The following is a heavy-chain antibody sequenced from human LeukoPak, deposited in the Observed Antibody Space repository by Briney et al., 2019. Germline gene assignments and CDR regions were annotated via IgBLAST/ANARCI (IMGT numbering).Heavy chain of an antibody. Sequence: GGSLRLSCAASGFTFSNYWMHWVRQAPGKGLVWVSRINSDGSSTTYADSVKGRFTISRDNGQNTLYLQMNRLRAEDTAVYYCAREGRGYSYAFEYWGQGTLVTVSS. CDR1: GFTFSNYW. V-gene: IGHV3-74*01. CDR3: AREGRGYSYAFEY. D-gene: IGHD5-18*01. J-gene: IGHJ4*02. CDR2: INSDGSST.